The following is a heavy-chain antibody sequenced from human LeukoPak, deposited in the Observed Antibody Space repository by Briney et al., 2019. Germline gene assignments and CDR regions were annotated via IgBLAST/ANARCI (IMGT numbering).Heavy chain of an antibody. V-gene: IGHV4-61*02. D-gene: IGHD3-3*01. CDR2: IYTSGST. CDR3: ARDHGYDFWSGYYYIDY. CDR1: GGSISSGSYY. J-gene: IGHJ4*02. Sequence: SETLSLTCTVSGGSISSGSYYWSWIRQPPGKGLEWIGRIYTSGSTNYNPSLKSRVTISVDTSKNQFSLKLSSVTAADTAVYYCARDHGYDFWSGYYYIDYWGQGTLVTVSS.